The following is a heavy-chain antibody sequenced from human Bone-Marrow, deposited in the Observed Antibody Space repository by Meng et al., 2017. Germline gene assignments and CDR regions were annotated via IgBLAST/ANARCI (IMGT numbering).Heavy chain of an antibody. V-gene: IGHV4-38-2*02. CDR3: ARGRGVRGPGRWFDP. CDR1: GYSISSGYY. Sequence: SETLSLTCTVSGYSISSGYYWGWIRQPPGKGLGWIGSIYHSGSTNYNPSLKSRVTISVDTSKNQFSLKLSSVTAADTAVYYCARGRGVRGPGRWFDPWGQGTLVTVSS. J-gene: IGHJ5*02. D-gene: IGHD3-10*01. CDR2: IYHSGST.